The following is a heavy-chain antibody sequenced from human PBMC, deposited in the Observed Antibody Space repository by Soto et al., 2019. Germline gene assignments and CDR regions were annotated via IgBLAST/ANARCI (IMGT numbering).Heavy chain of an antibody. Sequence: SVKVSCKASGGTFSSYAISWVRQAPGQGLEWMGGIIPIFGTANYAQKFQGRVTITADESTSTAYMELSSLRSEDTAVYYCAPQAQGDHDAFDIWGQGTMVTVSS. D-gene: IGHD3-16*01. CDR3: APQAQGDHDAFDI. V-gene: IGHV1-69*13. CDR1: GGTFSSYA. J-gene: IGHJ3*02. CDR2: IIPIFGTA.